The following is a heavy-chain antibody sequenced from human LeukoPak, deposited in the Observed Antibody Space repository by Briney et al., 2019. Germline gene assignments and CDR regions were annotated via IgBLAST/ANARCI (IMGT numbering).Heavy chain of an antibody. D-gene: IGHD3-3*01. CDR3: AREKDTVLAPYFDY. CDR2: ISTYNGDT. Sequence: GASVKVSCKASGYAFIRYLIIWVRQAPGQGLEWMGWISTYNGDTTYAQEFQDRVSMTTDTSTGTVSMELRSLRSDDTAVYYCAREKDTVLAPYFDYWGQGTLVTVSP. J-gene: IGHJ4*02. CDR1: GYAFIRYL. V-gene: IGHV1-18*01.